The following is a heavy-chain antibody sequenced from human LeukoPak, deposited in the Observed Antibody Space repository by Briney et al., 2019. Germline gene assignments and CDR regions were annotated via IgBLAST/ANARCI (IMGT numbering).Heavy chain of an antibody. J-gene: IGHJ6*02. Sequence: SVKVSCKASGGTFSSYAISWVRQAPGQGLEWMGRIIPILGIANYAQKFQGRVTITADKSTSTAYMELSSLRSEDTAVYYCARPSRNYGMDVWGQGTTVTVSS. CDR1: GGTFSSYA. V-gene: IGHV1-69*04. D-gene: IGHD6-13*01. CDR2: IIPILGIA. CDR3: ARPSRNYGMDV.